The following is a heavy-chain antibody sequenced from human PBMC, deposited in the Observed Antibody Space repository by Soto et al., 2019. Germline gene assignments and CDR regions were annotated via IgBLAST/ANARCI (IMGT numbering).Heavy chain of an antibody. Sequence: GASLKVSCKSSGYTFTSYYMHWVRQAPGQGLEWMGIINPSGGSTSYAQKFQGRVTMTRDTSTSTVYMELSSLRSEDTAVYYCARESRGYSYGPWGQGTLVTVSS. V-gene: IGHV1-46*01. D-gene: IGHD5-18*01. CDR1: GYTFTSYY. CDR2: INPSGGST. J-gene: IGHJ5*02. CDR3: ARESRGYSYGP.